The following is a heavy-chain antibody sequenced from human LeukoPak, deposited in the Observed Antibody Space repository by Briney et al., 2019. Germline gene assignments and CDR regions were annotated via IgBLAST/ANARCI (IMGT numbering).Heavy chain of an antibody. CDR2: IYSGGST. J-gene: IGHJ4*02. Sequence: GGSLRLSCAASGFTVSSNYMSWVRQAPGKGLEWVSVIYSGGSTYYADSVKGRFTTSRDNSKNTLYLQMNSLRAEDTAVYYCARDEAAAGTTYPDYWGQGTLVTVSS. CDR1: GFTVSSNY. V-gene: IGHV3-53*01. CDR3: ARDEAAAGTTYPDY. D-gene: IGHD6-13*01.